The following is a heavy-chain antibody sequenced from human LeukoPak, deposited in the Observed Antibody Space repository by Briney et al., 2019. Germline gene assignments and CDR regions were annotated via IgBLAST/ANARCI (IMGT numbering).Heavy chain of an antibody. D-gene: IGHD3-10*01. J-gene: IGHJ4*02. Sequence: SETLSRTSTVTGGTIRSHCYWIWFRQPPGKDREWLGGIYYSGSTYYNPSLKSRVTISVDTSKNQFSLKLNSLTAAETAVYYCARQYGSGSSYTPVVDLWGQGTLVTVSS. V-gene: IGHV4-39*01. CDR1: GGTIRSHCY. CDR3: ARQYGSGSSYTPVVDL. CDR2: IYYSGST.